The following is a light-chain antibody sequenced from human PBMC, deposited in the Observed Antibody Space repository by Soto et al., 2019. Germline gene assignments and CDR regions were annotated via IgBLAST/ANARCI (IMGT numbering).Light chain of an antibody. CDR2: AAS. Sequence: EIVLTQSPGTLSLSPGERVSLSCRASQSVSSNYLAWYQQKLGQAPRLLIYAASSRATGVPDRFSGSGSGTSFTLTITRLQPEDFAVYSCQQYGSSPPTFGRGTRLEIK. CDR1: QSVSSNY. J-gene: IGKJ5*01. V-gene: IGKV3-20*01. CDR3: QQYGSSPPT.